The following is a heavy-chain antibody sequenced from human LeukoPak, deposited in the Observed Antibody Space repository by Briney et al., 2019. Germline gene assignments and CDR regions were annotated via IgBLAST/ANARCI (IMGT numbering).Heavy chain of an antibody. Sequence: MSSETLSLTCTVSGGSISSYYWSWIRQPAGKGLEWIGRIYTSGSTNYNPSLKSRVTMSVGTSKNQFSLKLSSVTAADTAVYYCARDRNGVNYFDYWGQGTLVTVSS. CDR3: ARDRNGVNYFDY. J-gene: IGHJ4*02. CDR2: IYTSGST. D-gene: IGHD3-10*01. CDR1: GGSISSYY. V-gene: IGHV4-4*07.